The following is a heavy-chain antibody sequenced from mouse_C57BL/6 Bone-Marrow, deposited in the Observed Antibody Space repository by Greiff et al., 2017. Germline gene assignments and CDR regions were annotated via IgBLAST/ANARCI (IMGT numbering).Heavy chain of an antibody. Sequence: QVQLQQPGAELVKPGASVKLSCKASGYTFTSYWMQWVKQRPGQGLEWIGEIDPSDSYTNYNQKFKGKATLTVDTSSSTAYLQLSTLTSEDAAFYSCARRYFDYFDYWGQGTPLTVSA. CDR2: IDPSDSYT. V-gene: IGHV1-50*01. CDR3: ARRYFDYFDY. J-gene: IGHJ2*01. D-gene: IGHD2-4*01. CDR1: GYTFTSYW.